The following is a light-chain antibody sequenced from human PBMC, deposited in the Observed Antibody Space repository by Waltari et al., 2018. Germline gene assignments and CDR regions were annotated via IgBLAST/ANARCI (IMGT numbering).Light chain of an antibody. Sequence: EIVLTQYPGTLSLSLGERATVSCRASQSVSRALAWYQPKPGQAPRLLLYAASTRATGIPDRFSGSGSGTDFSLTISRLEPDDFSVYYCQHYLRLPVTFGQGTTVEI. CDR2: AAS. J-gene: IGKJ1*01. V-gene: IGKV3-20*01. CDR1: QSVSRA. CDR3: QHYLRLPVT.